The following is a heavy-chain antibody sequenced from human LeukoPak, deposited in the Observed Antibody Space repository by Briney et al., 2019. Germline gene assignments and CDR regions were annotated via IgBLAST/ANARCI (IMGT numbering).Heavy chain of an antibody. J-gene: IGHJ5*02. Sequence: GASVKVSCKASGYTFTSYGISWVRQAPGQGLEWMGWISAYNGNTNYAQKLQGRVTMTTDTSTSTAYMELTSLRSDDTAVYYCARAIMITFGGVIGHNWFDPWGQGTLVTVSS. CDR3: ARAIMITFGGVIGHNWFDP. V-gene: IGHV1-18*01. CDR2: ISAYNGNT. D-gene: IGHD3-16*02. CDR1: GYTFTSYG.